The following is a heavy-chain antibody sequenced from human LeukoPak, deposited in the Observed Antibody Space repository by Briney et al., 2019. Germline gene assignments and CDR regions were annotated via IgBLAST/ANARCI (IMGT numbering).Heavy chain of an antibody. CDR3: AGSRGSYSQFDY. CDR2: IIPIFGTA. J-gene: IGHJ4*02. Sequence: PVASVKVSCKASGGTFSSYAISWVRQAPGQGLEWMGGIIPIFGTANYAQKFQGRVTITTDESTSTAYMELSSLRSEDTAVYYCAGSRGSYSQFDYWGQGTLVTVSS. V-gene: IGHV1-69*05. D-gene: IGHD1-26*01. CDR1: GGTFSSYA.